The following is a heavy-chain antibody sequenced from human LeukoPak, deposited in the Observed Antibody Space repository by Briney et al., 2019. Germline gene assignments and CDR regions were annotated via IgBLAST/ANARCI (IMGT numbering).Heavy chain of an antibody. J-gene: IGHJ6*02. D-gene: IGHD3-16*01. CDR3: ARGGGLDV. V-gene: IGHV3-7*03. Sequence: GGSLRLSCAASGFTFSSYWMNWARQAPGKELEWVASINHNGNVNYYVDSVKGRFTISRDNARNSLYLQMSNLRAEDTAVYFCARGGGLDVWGQGATVTVSS. CDR2: INHNGNVN. CDR1: GFTFSSYW.